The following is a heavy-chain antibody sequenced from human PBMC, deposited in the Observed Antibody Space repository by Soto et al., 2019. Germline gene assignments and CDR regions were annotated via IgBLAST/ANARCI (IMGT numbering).Heavy chain of an antibody. Sequence: GPSVKVSCKASGDTFKNCVISWVRQAPGQGLEWMGGIIPLFGTTDFAQRFQGRLTITTDESTTTAYMELSRLRSEDTATYYCAAELGFGKLSVVWGQGTTVTVSS. J-gene: IGHJ6*02. CDR2: IIPLFGTT. CDR1: GDTFKNCV. D-gene: IGHD3-10*01. CDR3: AAELGFGKLSVV. V-gene: IGHV1-69*05.